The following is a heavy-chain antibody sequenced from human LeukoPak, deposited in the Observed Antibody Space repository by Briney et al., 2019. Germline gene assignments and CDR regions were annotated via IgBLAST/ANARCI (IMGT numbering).Heavy chain of an antibody. J-gene: IGHJ6*02. Sequence: GGSLRLSCAASGFTFSSYAMPWVRQAPGKGLEWVAVISYDGSNKYYADSVKGRYTISRDNSKNTLYLQMNSLRAEDTAVYYCARDLLVITTWYYYGMDVWGQGTTVTVSS. CDR1: GFTFSSYA. D-gene: IGHD3-22*01. CDR2: ISYDGSNK. CDR3: ARDLLVITTWYYYGMDV. V-gene: IGHV3-30-3*01.